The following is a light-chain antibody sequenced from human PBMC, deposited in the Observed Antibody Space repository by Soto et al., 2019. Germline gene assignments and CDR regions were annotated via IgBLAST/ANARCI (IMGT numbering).Light chain of an antibody. CDR2: GAS. CDR1: QSVSSSY. J-gene: IGKJ3*01. CDR3: QQYGGSPPFT. Sequence: EIVLTQSPGTLSLSPGERATLSCRASQSVSSSYLAWYQQKPGQAPRLLIYGASSRATGIPDRFSGSGSGTDFTLTISRLELEDFAVYYCQQYGGSPPFTFGPGTKVDIK. V-gene: IGKV3-20*01.